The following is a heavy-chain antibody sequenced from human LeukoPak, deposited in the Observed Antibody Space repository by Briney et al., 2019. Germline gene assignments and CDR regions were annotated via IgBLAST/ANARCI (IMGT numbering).Heavy chain of an antibody. CDR1: GGTFSSYA. Sequence: SVKVSCKASGGTFSSYAISWVRQAPGQGLEWMGGIVPIFGTTNYAQKFQGRVTITADESTGTAYMELSSLRSEDTAVYYCAREWNNVLTGYSPGGYWGQGTLVTVSS. CDR3: AREWNNVLTGYSPGGY. D-gene: IGHD3-9*01. J-gene: IGHJ4*02. CDR2: IVPIFGTT. V-gene: IGHV1-69*13.